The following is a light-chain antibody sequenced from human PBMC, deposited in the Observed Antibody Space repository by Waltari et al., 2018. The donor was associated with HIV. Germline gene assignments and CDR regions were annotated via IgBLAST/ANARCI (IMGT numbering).Light chain of an antibody. J-gene: IGLJ3*02. Sequence: QSVLAQPPSASGTPGQTVNISCSGTRSNVGNNYVYWYQHLPGTAPKLLIYRNTQRPSGVPDRFFGSKSGTSASLAISGLRSEDEADYYCSAWDDSLYSRVFGGGTKLTVL. CDR3: SAWDDSLYSRV. CDR1: RSNVGNNY. V-gene: IGLV1-47*01. CDR2: RNT.